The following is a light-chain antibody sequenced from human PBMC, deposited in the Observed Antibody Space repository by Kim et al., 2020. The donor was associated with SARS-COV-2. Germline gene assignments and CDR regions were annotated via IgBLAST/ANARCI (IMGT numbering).Light chain of an antibody. CDR3: CSYAGSRTYVV. V-gene: IGLV2-23*02. CDR1: SDGVGRYKL. Sequence: SITISCTGPSDGVGRYKLVSWYQHHPNKAPKLMIYEVTKRPSGVSDRFSGSKSANTASLTISGLQAEDEADYYCCSYAGSRTYVVFGGGTQLTVL. J-gene: IGLJ2*01. CDR2: EVT.